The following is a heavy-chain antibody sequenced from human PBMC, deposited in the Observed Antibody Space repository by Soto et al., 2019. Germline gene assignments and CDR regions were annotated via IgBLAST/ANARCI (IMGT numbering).Heavy chain of an antibody. CDR3: ARERYQVISDGMDV. Sequence: AAVKVSCKASGYTFTGYYVHWVREAPGQGLEWMGWINPETGGTSYAQKFQGRVTLSRDTSINTAYLELSRLRFDDAAVYFCARERYQVISDGMDVWGQGTTVTVSS. V-gene: IGHV1-2*02. D-gene: IGHD2-2*01. CDR2: INPETGGT. CDR1: GYTFTGYY. J-gene: IGHJ6*02.